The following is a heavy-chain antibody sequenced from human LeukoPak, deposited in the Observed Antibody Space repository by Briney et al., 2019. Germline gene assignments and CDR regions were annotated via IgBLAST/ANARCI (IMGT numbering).Heavy chain of an antibody. CDR3: ARDRQFRLHDP. Sequence: KPGGSLRLSCTASGFTFSDYYMSWIRQAPGKGLEWLSYISTSGGSVSYVDSVKGRFTISRDNAENSVYLQIDSLRAEDTAMYYCARDRQFRLHDPWGQGILVTVSS. V-gene: IGHV3-11*01. CDR2: ISTSGGSV. D-gene: IGHD3-16*01. CDR1: GFTFSDYY. J-gene: IGHJ5*02.